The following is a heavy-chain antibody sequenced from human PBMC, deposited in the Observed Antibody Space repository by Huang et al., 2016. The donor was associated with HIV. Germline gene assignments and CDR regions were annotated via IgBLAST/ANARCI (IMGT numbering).Heavy chain of an antibody. V-gene: IGHV4-39*02. CDR3: ARLPGSITMIRGVITDPY. CDR1: GGSIRSDNYY. D-gene: IGHD3-10*01. CDR2: SYYSGST. Sequence: QLQLQESGPGLVKPSETLSLTCTVSGGSIRSDNYYWGWIRQPPGKGLEWIGSSYYSGSTYYNPSLKRRVTITMDTSKNHFSLRMRSVTAADTAVYYCARLPGSITMIRGVITDPYWGQGTLVTVSS. J-gene: IGHJ4*02.